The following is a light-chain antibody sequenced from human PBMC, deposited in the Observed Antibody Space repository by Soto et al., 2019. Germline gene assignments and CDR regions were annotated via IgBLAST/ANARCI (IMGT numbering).Light chain of an antibody. V-gene: IGKV3-20*01. CDR1: QSVSNNY. CDR2: GAS. Sequence: EIVLTQSQGTLSLSPGERATLSCRASQSVSNNYLAWYQRKPGQAPRLLIYGASSRATDIPTRFSGSGSGTDFTLTITRLEAEDFAVSDCQQYGSSPPTFGQGTKVEIK. J-gene: IGKJ1*01. CDR3: QQYGSSPPT.